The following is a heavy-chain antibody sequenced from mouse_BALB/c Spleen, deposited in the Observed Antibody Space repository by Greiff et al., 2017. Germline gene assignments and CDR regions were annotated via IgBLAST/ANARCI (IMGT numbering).Heavy chain of an antibody. D-gene: IGHD2-4*01. CDR1: GFSLTGYG. CDR2: IWGDGST. Sequence: VKLMESGPGLVAPSQSLSITCTVSGFSLTGYGVNWVRQPPGKGLEWLGMIWGDGSTDYNSALKSRLSISKDNSKSQVFLKMNSLQTDDTARYYCARDQGSTMINPFAYWGQGTLVTVSA. CDR3: ARDQGSTMINPFAY. J-gene: IGHJ3*01. V-gene: IGHV2-6-7*01.